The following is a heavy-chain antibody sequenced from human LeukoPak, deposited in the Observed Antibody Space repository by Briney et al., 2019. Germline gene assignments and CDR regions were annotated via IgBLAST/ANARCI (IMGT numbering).Heavy chain of an antibody. CDR1: GFTFSSYG. J-gene: IGHJ6*02. CDR2: ISYDGSNK. Sequence: GSLRLSCAASGFTFSSYGMHWVRQAPGKGLEWVAVISYDGSNKYYADSVEGRFTISRDNSKNTLYLQMNSLRAEDTAVYYCAKGDWSAAGGDYGMDVWGQGTTVTVSS. CDR3: AKGDWSAAGGDYGMDV. V-gene: IGHV3-30*18. D-gene: IGHD6-13*01.